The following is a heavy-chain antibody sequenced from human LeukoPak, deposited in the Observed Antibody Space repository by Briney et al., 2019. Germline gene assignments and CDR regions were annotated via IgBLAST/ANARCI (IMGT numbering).Heavy chain of an antibody. CDR1: GYSISSGYY. CDR2: IYHSGSA. J-gene: IGHJ3*02. CDR3: ARRYCANGVCYRSAFDI. V-gene: IGHV4-38-2*02. Sequence: SETLSLTCTVSGYSISSGYYWGWIRQPPGKGLEWIGSIYHSGSAYYNPSLKSRVTISVDTSKHQFSLKVSSVTAADTAVYYCARRYCANGVCYRSAFDIWGQGTMVTVSS. D-gene: IGHD2-8*01.